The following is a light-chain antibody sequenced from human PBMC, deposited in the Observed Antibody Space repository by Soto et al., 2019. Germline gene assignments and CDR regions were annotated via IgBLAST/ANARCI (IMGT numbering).Light chain of an antibody. J-gene: IGKJ2*01. CDR3: QQYNNWPYT. Sequence: EIVMTQSPATLSVSPGERATLSCRASQSVSSNLAWYQQKPGQAPRLLIYGASTRATGIPASFSGRGSGTDFTLTISGLQSEDFAVYYGQQYNNWPYTFGQGTKLEIK. CDR2: GAS. V-gene: IGKV3-15*01. CDR1: QSVSSN.